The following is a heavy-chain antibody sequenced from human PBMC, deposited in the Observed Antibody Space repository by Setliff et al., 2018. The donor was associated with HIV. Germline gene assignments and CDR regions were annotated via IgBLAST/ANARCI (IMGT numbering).Heavy chain of an antibody. D-gene: IGHD4-4*01. Sequence: GESLTISCTASGFTFGYYALTWVRQAPGKGLERVGFIRSKAYGGTTEYAASVEGRFTISRDDSKSIAYLQMNSLKTEDTAVYYCTRAAYSRYFDLWGRGTLVTVSS. CDR3: TRAAYSRYFDL. CDR2: IRSKAYGGTT. J-gene: IGHJ2*01. V-gene: IGHV3-49*04. CDR1: GFTFGYYA.